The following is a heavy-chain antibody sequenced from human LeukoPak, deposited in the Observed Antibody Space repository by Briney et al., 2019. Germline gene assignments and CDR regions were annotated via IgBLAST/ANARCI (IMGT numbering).Heavy chain of an antibody. J-gene: IGHJ4*01. Sequence: ASVKVSCKASGFTFTGYYIHWVRQAPGQGLEWMGVINPNGGSTKYAQKFQGRVTMTRDTSTSTVYMDLSSLRSEDTAVYYCARSYYYDSSGYLDYWGHGTLVTVSS. CDR1: GFTFTGYY. D-gene: IGHD3-22*01. CDR2: INPNGGST. CDR3: ARSYYYDSSGYLDY. V-gene: IGHV1-46*01.